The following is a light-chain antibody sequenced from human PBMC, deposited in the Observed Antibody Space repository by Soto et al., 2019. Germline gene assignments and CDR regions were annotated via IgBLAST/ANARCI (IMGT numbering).Light chain of an antibody. J-gene: IGKJ4*01. Sequence: DIQMTQAPSSLSVSIGDRVTITCRASQSISTDLNWYEQKPGKAPNLLIYGASTLQSGVPSRFSGGGSGTYFPLTISGLQPEDFGSYYCQQSYTSPVTFGGGTKVEIK. V-gene: IGKV1-39*01. CDR1: QSISTD. CDR3: QQSYTSPVT. CDR2: GAS.